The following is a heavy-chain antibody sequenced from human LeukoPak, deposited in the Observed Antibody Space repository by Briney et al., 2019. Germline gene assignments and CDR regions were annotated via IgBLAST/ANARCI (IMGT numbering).Heavy chain of an antibody. V-gene: IGHV3-30-3*01. CDR2: ISYDGSNK. Sequence: PGGSLRLSCAASGFTFSSYAMHWVRQAPGKGLEWVAVISYDGSNKYYADSVKGRFTISRDNSKNTLYLQMNSLRAEDTAVYYCVTSSGLYYFDYWGQGTLVTVSS. CDR1: GFTFSSYA. CDR3: VTSSGLYYFDY. J-gene: IGHJ4*02. D-gene: IGHD3-22*01.